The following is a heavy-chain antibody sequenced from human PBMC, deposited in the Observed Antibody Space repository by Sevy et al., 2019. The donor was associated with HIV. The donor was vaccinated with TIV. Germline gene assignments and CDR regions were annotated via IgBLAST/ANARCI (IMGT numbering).Heavy chain of an antibody. D-gene: IGHD6-25*01. V-gene: IGHV1-18*01. CDR3: ARAAAGRKGDAFDI. Sequence: ASVKVSCKASGYTFISYGITWVRQAPGQGLEWVGWISANNGNTNFAQNFQGRVTLTTDMLTRTAYMELRSLISDDTAVYYCARAAAGRKGDAFDIWGQGTTVTVSS. CDR1: GYTFISYG. CDR2: ISANNGNT. J-gene: IGHJ3*02.